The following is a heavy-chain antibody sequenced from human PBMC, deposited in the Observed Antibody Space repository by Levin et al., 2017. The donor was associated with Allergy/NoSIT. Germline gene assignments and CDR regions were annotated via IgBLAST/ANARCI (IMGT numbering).Heavy chain of an antibody. CDR3: ARRGTRDYYYYMDV. CDR1: GSSFTSYW. J-gene: IGHJ6*03. CDR2: IYPGDSDT. Sequence: PGGSLRLSCQGSGSSFTSYWIGWVRQMPGKGLEWMGIIYPGDSDTRYSPSFQGQVTISADKSISTAYLQWSSLKASDTAIYYCARRGTRDYYYYMDVWGKVTTVTVSS. D-gene: IGHD1-1*01. V-gene: IGHV5-51*01.